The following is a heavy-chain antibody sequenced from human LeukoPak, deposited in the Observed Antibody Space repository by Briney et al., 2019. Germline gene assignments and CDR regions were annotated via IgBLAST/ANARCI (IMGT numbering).Heavy chain of an antibody. CDR2: ISSSSSTI. V-gene: IGHV3-48*01. CDR1: VFTFSSYS. J-gene: IGHJ4*02. Sequence: GGPLRLSCAASVFTFSSYSMNWVRQAPGKGLEWVSYISSSSSTIYYADSVKGRFNISRDNAKNSLYLQMNSLRAEDTAVYYCARDAGGCGGDCPSFDYWGQGTLVTASS. CDR3: ARDAGGCGGDCPSFDY. D-gene: IGHD2-21*01.